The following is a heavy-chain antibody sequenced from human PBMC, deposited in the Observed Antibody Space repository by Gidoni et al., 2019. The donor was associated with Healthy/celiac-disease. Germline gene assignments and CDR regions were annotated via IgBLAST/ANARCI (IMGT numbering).Heavy chain of an antibody. V-gene: IGHV5-10-1*01. CDR3: ARHESTGPYSGSYSTY. J-gene: IGHJ4*02. D-gene: IGHD1-26*01. Sequence: EVQLVQSGAEVNKPGASLRISCKGSGYSFTSYWISWVRRMPGKGLEWMGRLDPSDSYTNYSPSFQGHVTISADKSISTAYLQWSSLKASDTAMYYCARHESTGPYSGSYSTYWGQGTLVTVSS. CDR2: LDPSDSYT. CDR1: GYSFTSYW.